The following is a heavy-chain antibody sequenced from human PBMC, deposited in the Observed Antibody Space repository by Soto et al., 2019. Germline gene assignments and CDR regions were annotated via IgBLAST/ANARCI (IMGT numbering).Heavy chain of an antibody. D-gene: IGHD3-10*01. CDR2: ISYDGSNK. CDR1: GFTFSNYS. Sequence: VGSLRLSCLASGFTFSNYSMHWVRQSPGKGLEWVAVISYDGSNKYCSDSVKGRFTISRENSENTVYLQMNSLRPEDTAIYYCARDREAIRGAPSWFDPWGQGTQVTVSS. V-gene: IGHV3-30-3*01. CDR3: ARDREAIRGAPSWFDP. J-gene: IGHJ5*02.